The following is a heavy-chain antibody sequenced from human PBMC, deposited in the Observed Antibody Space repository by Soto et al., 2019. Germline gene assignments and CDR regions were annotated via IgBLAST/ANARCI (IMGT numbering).Heavy chain of an antibody. J-gene: IGHJ3*02. V-gene: IGHV1-69*06. CDR3: ARDLIPMYI. Sequence: GASVKVSCKASGGTFSSYAISWVRQAPGQGLEWMGGISPIFDTPNYAQKFQGRVTITADTSTSTAYMELRSLRSDDTAVYYCARDLIPMYIWGQGTMVTVSS. CDR2: ISPIFDTP. CDR1: GGTFSSYA. D-gene: IGHD2-21*01.